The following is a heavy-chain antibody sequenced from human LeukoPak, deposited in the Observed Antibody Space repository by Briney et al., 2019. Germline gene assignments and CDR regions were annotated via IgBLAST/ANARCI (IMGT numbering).Heavy chain of an antibody. V-gene: IGHV4-39*07. D-gene: IGHD3-22*01. J-gene: IGHJ4*02. CDR2: INHSGST. CDR3: ARGPNYYDSSGYSDY. CDR1: GGSISSSSYY. Sequence: KPSETLSLTCTVSGGSISSSSYYWGWIRQPPGKGLEWIGGINHSGSTNYNPSLKSRVTISVDTSKNQFSLKLSSVTAADTAVYYCARGPNYYDSSGYSDYWGQGTLVTVSS.